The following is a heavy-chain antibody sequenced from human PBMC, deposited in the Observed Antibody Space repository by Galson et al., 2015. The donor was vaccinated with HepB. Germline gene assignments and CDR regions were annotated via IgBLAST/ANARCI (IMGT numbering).Heavy chain of an antibody. V-gene: IGHV3-73*01. CDR2: IRSKANSYAT. D-gene: IGHD6-19*01. J-gene: IGHJ4*02. CDR3: TSLAVAGTGTGDY. Sequence: SLRLSCAASGFTFSGSAMHWVRQASGKGLEWVGRIRSKANSYATAYAASVKGRFTISRDDSKNTAYLQMNSLKTEDTAVYYCTSLAVAGTGTGDYWGQGTLVTVSS. CDR1: GFTFSGSA.